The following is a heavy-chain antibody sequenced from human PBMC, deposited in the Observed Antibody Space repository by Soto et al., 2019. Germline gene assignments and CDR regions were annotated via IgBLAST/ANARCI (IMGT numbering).Heavy chain of an antibody. D-gene: IGHD4-4*01. CDR1: GGSVSRDSTF. Sequence: KTXETLSLTCTVSGGSVSRDSTFWSWIRQPPGKGLEWIGYIYYSGPTRYNPSLESRVTISIDSSKNQVSLNLTSVTAADTAVYYCARGYSHYAHWGRGTLVTVSS. V-gene: IGHV4-61*01. CDR2: IYYSGPT. J-gene: IGHJ1*01. CDR3: ARGYSHYAH.